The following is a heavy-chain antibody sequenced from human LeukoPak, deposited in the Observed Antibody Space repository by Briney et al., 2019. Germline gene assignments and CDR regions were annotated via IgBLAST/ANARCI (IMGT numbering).Heavy chain of an antibody. CDR3: ARGRYSSSWYSVWFDP. CDR2: IYYSGST. CDR1: GGSISSYY. Sequence: PSETLSLTCTVSGGSISSYYWSWIRQPPGKGLEWIGYIYYSGSTNYNPSLKSRDTILVDTSKNQFSLKLGSVTAADTAVYYCARGRYSSSWYSVWFDPWGQGTLVTVSS. V-gene: IGHV4-59*01. J-gene: IGHJ5*02. D-gene: IGHD6-13*01.